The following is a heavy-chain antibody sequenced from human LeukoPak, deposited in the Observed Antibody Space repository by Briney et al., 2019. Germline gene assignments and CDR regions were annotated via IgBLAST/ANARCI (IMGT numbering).Heavy chain of an antibody. CDR2: IIPIFGTA. CDR3: AREVEGYCSSTSCAYNWFDP. V-gene: IGHV1-69*01. D-gene: IGHD2-2*01. CDR1: GGTFSSYA. Sequence: SVKVSCKASGGTFSSYAISRVRQAPGQGLEWMGGIIPIFGTANYAQKFQGRVTITADESTSTAYMELSSLRSEDTAVYYCAREVEGYCSSTSCAYNWFDPWGQGTLVTVSS. J-gene: IGHJ5*02.